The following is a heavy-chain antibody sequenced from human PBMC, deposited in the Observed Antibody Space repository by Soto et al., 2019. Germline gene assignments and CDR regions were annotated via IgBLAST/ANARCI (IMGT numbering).Heavy chain of an antibody. CDR2: INAGNGNT. V-gene: IGHV1-3*01. CDR3: VRDLSDYDYVLRTYRSYIDF. CDR1: GYSFARYA. D-gene: IGHD3-16*02. J-gene: IGHJ4*02. Sequence: ASVKVSCKDSGYSFARYAMHWVRQAPGRRLEWMGWINAGNGNTKYPQKFQGRVTITRDTSATTAYMELSSLRSEDTAVYYCVRDLSDYDYVLRTYRSYIDFWGKGTLVTVSS.